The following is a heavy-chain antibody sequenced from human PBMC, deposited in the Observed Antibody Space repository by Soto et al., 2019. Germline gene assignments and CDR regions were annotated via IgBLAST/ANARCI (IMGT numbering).Heavy chain of an antibody. J-gene: IGHJ5*02. Sequence: GGSLRLSCAASGFPFSSTDMTWVRQAPGKGLDWVSTIDGSGGTTYYADSVKGRFTISRDNSMNTVYLQMDSLRADDTALYYCAKNSGWFNTWGQGALVTVSS. CDR2: IDGSGGTT. D-gene: IGHD3-10*01. CDR3: AKNSGWFNT. CDR1: GFPFSSTD. V-gene: IGHV3-23*01.